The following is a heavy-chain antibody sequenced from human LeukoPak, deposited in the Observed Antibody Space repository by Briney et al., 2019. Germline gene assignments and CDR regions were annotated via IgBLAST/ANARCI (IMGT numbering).Heavy chain of an antibody. CDR3: ARLYGNYQNYFDY. CDR2: MYYRGNT. Sequence: SETLSLTCTVSGGSISSITYYWGWIRQPPGKGLEWVGHMYYRGNTFYNPSLKSRVAISVDTSKNQFSLKLRSVTAADTAVYYCARLYGNYQNYFDYWGQGTLVTVSS. CDR1: GGSISSITYY. J-gene: IGHJ4*02. V-gene: IGHV4-39*07. D-gene: IGHD1-7*01.